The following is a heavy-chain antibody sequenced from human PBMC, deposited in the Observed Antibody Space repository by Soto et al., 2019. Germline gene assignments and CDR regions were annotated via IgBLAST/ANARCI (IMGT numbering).Heavy chain of an antibody. V-gene: IGHV4-31*03. Sequence: KPSETLSRTCTVSGASINSGGYYWSWIRQHPGKGLEWIGYIYNSGTTYYKPALKSRVSISVDTSQNQVSLNLRYATAADAAVYYCARARAVAGTTFDYWGQGTQVTVSS. CDR3: ARARAVAGTTFDY. D-gene: IGHD6-19*01. CDR2: IYNSGTT. CDR1: GASINSGGYY. J-gene: IGHJ4*02.